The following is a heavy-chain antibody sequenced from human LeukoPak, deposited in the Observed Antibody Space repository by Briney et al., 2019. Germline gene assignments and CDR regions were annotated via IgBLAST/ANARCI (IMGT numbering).Heavy chain of an antibody. V-gene: IGHV1-46*01. Sequence: ASVKVSCKASGYXFTSYYIHWVRQAPGQGLEWVGIINPSGGSTSYAQKFQGRVTMTRDTSTSTVYMELSSLRSEDTAVYYCARGGIPYGMDVWGRGTTVTVSS. CDR1: GYXFTSYY. CDR3: ARGGIPYGMDV. D-gene: IGHD3-16*01. CDR2: INPSGGST. J-gene: IGHJ6*02.